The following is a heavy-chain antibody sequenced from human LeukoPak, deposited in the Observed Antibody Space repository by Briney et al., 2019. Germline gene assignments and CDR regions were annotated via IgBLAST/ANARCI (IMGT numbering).Heavy chain of an antibody. V-gene: IGHV4-38-2*02. CDR1: HYSITSGYF. J-gene: IGHJ4*02. D-gene: IGHD2/OR15-2a*01. CDR2: IYHSGRT. Sequence: SETLSLTCAVSHYSITSGYFWGWIRQPPGREPQWIGSIYHSGRTYYNPSLMSRVTMSVDTSKNQFSLKLTSVTAADTAVYYCATELSYWGQGTLVTVSS. CDR3: ATELSY.